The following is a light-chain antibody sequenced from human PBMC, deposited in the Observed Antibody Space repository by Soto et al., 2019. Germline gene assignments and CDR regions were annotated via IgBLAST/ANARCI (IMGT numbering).Light chain of an antibody. CDR3: MLGTHWLSMT. CDR1: QSLVHSDGNTY. J-gene: IGKJ5*01. V-gene: IGKV2-30*02. CDR2: KVS. Sequence: DVVLTQSPLSLPVTLGQPASISCRSSQSLVHSDGNTYLNWVQQRPGQSPRRPIYKVSNRDSGVPDRFSGSWSGSDFTLKISRVAAEDVGVYYGMLGTHWLSMTFGQGTRLEIK.